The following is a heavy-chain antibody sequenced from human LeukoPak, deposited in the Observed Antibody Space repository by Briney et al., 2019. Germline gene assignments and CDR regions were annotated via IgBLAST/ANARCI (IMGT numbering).Heavy chain of an antibody. D-gene: IGHD2-15*01. CDR1: GYTFTGYY. V-gene: IGHV1-2*06. J-gene: IGHJ4*02. CDR2: INPNSGGT. Sequence: GASVKVSCKASGYTFTGYYMHWVRQAPGQGLEWMRRINPNSGGTNYAQKFQGRVTMTRDTSISTAYMELSRLRSDDTAVYYCARSLTSRIIDYWGQGTLVTVSS. CDR3: ARSLTSRIIDY.